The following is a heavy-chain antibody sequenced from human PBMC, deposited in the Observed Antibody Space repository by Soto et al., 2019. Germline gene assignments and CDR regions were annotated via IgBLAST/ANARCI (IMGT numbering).Heavy chain of an antibody. Sequence: QVQLVESGGGVVQPGRSLRLSCAASGFTFSSYGMHWVRQAPGKGLEWVAVISYDGSNKYYADSVKGRFTISRDNSKNPLYLQMNSLRAEDTAVYYCAKDRGVAAAGITGSYYGMDVWGQGTTVTVSS. CDR1: GFTFSSYG. J-gene: IGHJ6*02. CDR3: AKDRGVAAAGITGSYYGMDV. D-gene: IGHD6-13*01. V-gene: IGHV3-30*18. CDR2: ISYDGSNK.